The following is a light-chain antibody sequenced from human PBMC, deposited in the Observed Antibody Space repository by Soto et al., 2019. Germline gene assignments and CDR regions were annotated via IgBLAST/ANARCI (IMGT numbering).Light chain of an antibody. CDR1: IGDMGSYNR. J-gene: IGLJ1*01. V-gene: IGLV2-14*01. Sequence: QSVLTQPSSLSGSPGQSITISCTGTIGDMGSYNRVSWYQQHPGKAPKLIIYEVTDRPSGVSNRFSGSKSGNTASLTISGLQAEDEAEYYCSSYTNINTRPCVFGTGTKVTVL. CDR2: EVT. CDR3: SSYTNINTRPCV.